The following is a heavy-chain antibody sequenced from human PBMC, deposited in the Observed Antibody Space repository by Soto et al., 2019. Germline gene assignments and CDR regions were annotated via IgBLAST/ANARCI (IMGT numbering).Heavy chain of an antibody. Sequence: GGSLRLSCAASGFTFSNAWMSWVRQAPGKGLEWVGRIKSKTDGGTTDYAAPVKGRFTISRDDSKNKLYLQMNSLKTEDTAVYYCQFSGLTTWSNYYYYMDVWGKGTAVTVSS. D-gene: IGHD2-8*02. V-gene: IGHV3-15*01. CDR2: IKSKTDGGTT. J-gene: IGHJ6*03. CDR1: GFTFSNAW. CDR3: QFSGLTTWSNYYYYMDV.